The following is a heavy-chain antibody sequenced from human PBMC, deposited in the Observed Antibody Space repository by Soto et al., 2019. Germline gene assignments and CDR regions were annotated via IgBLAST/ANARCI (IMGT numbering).Heavy chain of an antibody. J-gene: IGHJ6*03. CDR2: IYYSGST. CDR1: GDSIINNNFY. D-gene: IGHD3-10*01. CDR3: ARHYGYYSHYMDV. Sequence: PSETLSLTCTFSGDSIINNNFYLGWIRQPPGKGLEWIGTIYYSGSTYYNPSLKSRVTISVDTSNNQLSLKLSSVTAADTAVYYCARHYGYYSHYMDVWTKGTTVTVSS. V-gene: IGHV4-39*01.